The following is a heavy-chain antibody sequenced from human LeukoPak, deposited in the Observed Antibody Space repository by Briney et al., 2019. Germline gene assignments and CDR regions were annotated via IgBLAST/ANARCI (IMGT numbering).Heavy chain of an antibody. Sequence: GGSLRLSCAASGFTFDDYAMHWVRQAPGKGVEWVSLISGDGGSTYYTDSVKGRFTISRDNSKNSLYLQMNSLRTEDTALYYCAKDWDGGYNDPPGIDYWGQGTLVTVSS. J-gene: IGHJ4*02. CDR1: GFTFDDYA. D-gene: IGHD5-24*01. CDR2: ISGDGGST. CDR3: AKDWDGGYNDPPGIDY. V-gene: IGHV3-43*02.